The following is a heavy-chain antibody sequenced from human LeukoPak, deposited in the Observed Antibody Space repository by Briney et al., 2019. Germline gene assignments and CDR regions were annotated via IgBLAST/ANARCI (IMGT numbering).Heavy chain of an antibody. CDR3: AHRRIDYYDSGGYYSNWFDP. CDR1: GFSLSTSGVG. V-gene: IGHV2-5*02. Sequence: ESGPTLVKPTQTLTLTCTFSGFSLSTSGVGVGWIRQPPGKALEWLALIYWDDDERFSPSLKSRLTITKDTSKNQVVLTMTNMDPVDTATYFCAHRRIDYYDSGGYYSNWFDPWGQGTLVTVSS. CDR2: IYWDDDE. J-gene: IGHJ5*02. D-gene: IGHD3-22*01.